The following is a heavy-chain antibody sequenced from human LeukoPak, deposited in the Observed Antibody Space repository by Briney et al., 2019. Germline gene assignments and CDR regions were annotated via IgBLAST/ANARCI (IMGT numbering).Heavy chain of an antibody. J-gene: IGHJ4*02. CDR1: GYTFTGYY. CDR2: INPNSGGT. CDR3: ARGYCTNGVCYRPFDY. Sequence: ASAKVSCKASGYTFTGYYMHWVRQAPGQGLEWMGWINPNSGGTNYAQKFQGRVTMTRDTSISTAYMELSRLRSDDTAVYYCARGYCTNGVCYRPFDYWGQGTLVTVSS. D-gene: IGHD2-8*01. V-gene: IGHV1-2*02.